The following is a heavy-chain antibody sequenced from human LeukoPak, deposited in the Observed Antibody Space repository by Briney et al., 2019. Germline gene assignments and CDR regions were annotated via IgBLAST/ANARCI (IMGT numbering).Heavy chain of an antibody. CDR2: INRDGSST. D-gene: IGHD4-17*01. V-gene: IGHV3-74*01. CDR1: GIIFSNYW. Sequence: PGGSLRLSCAASGIIFSNYWMHWVRQAPGKGLVWVSRINRDGSSTSYTDSVKGRFTISRDNAKNTLYLQMNSLRAEDTAVYYCARDWDDYGVNGAFDIWGQGTMVTVSS. J-gene: IGHJ3*02. CDR3: ARDWDDYGVNGAFDI.